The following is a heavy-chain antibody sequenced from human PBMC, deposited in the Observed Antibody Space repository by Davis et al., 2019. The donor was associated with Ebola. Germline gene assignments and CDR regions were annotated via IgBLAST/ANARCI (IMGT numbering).Heavy chain of an antibody. D-gene: IGHD2-15*01. CDR3: AQGWSRYYFDY. CDR2: ISSSSSTI. CDR1: GFTFSSYS. V-gene: IGHV3-48*01. J-gene: IGHJ4*02. Sequence: GESLKISCAASGFTFSSYSMNWVRQAPEKGLEWVSYISSSSSTIYYADSVRGRFTISRDNAKNSLYLQMNSLRAEDTAVYYCAQGWSRYYFDYWGQGTLVTVSS.